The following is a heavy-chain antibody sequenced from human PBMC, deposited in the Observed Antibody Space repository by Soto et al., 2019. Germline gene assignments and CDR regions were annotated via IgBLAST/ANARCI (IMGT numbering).Heavy chain of an antibody. CDR1: GFTFSSYA. V-gene: IGHV3-30-3*01. CDR2: ISYDGSNK. CDR3: ARDVGEQWLVYNTEADMEPKYYYYYGMDV. J-gene: IGHJ6*02. D-gene: IGHD6-19*01. Sequence: GGSLRLSCAASGFTFSSYAMHWVRQAPGKGLEWVAVISYDGSNKYYADSVKGRFTISRDNSKNTLYLQMNSLRAEDTAVYYCARDVGEQWLVYNTEADMEPKYYYYYGMDVWGQGTTVTVSS.